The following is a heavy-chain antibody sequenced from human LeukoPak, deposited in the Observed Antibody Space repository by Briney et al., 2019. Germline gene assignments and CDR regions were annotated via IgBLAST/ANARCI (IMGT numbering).Heavy chain of an antibody. CDR3: ARSMSGSREL. V-gene: IGHV3-64*04. D-gene: IGHD1-26*01. J-gene: IGHJ4*02. Sequence: PGGSLRLSCAGAGFTFRSYSMHWVRQAPGKGLEHISTITSDGGRTHYADSVKGRFTISRDNSKNTLYLQMNSLSAEDTAMYYCARSMSGSRELWGQGTLVTVSP. CDR2: ITSDGGRT. CDR1: GFTFRSYS.